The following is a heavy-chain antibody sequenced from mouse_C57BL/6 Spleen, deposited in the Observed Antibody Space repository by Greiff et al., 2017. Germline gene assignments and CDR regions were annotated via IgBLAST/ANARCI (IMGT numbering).Heavy chain of an antibody. CDR2: INPNNGGT. Sequence: VQLKQSGPELVKPGASVKMSCKASGYTFTDYNMHWVKQSHGKSLEWIGYINPNNGGTSYNQKFKGKATLTVNKSSSTAYMELRSLTSEDSAVYYCARRGGSSYPFAYWGQGTLVTVSA. V-gene: IGHV1-22*01. CDR1: GYTFTDYN. CDR3: ARRGGSSYPFAY. J-gene: IGHJ3*01. D-gene: IGHD1-1*01.